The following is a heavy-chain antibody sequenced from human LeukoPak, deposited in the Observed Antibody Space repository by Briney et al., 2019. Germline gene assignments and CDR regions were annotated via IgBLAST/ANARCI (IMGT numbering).Heavy chain of an antibody. V-gene: IGHV4-34*01. CDR2: INHSGST. J-gene: IGHJ6*03. CDR3: ASCRGGYPYYYYYYMDV. D-gene: IGHD1-26*01. CDR1: GGSFSGYY. Sequence: SETLSLTCAVYGGSFSGYYWSWIRQPPGKGLEWIGEINHSGSTNYNPSLKSRVTISVDTSKNQFSLKLSSVTAADTAVYYCASCRGGYPYYYYYYMDVWGKGTTVTVSS.